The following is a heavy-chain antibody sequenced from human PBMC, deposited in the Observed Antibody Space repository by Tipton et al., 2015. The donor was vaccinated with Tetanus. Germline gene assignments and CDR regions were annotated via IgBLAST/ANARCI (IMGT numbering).Heavy chain of an antibody. Sequence: LRLSCALYGGSFSDYYWTWIRQPPGKGLEWIGEIHPSGIINYSPSLQSRVTVLVETSENQFSLRLTSVTAADTAVYYCARRQTYCTNGFCPFENWGQGTLVTVSS. CDR3: ARRQTYCTNGFCPFEN. V-gene: IGHV4-34*01. CDR2: IHPSGII. J-gene: IGHJ4*02. CDR1: GGSFSDYY. D-gene: IGHD2-8*01.